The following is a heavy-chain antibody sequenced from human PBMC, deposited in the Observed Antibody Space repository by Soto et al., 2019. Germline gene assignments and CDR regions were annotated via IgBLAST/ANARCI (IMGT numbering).Heavy chain of an antibody. CDR1: GYTFTSYA. V-gene: IGHV1-3*01. D-gene: IGHD6-13*01. Sequence: GASVTVSCKASGYTFTSYAMHWVRQAPGQRLEWMGWINAGNGNTKYSQKFQGRVTITRDTSASTAYMELSSLRSEDTAVYYCARDYSSSWYPFDYWGQGTLVTVSS. CDR3: ARDYSSSWYPFDY. CDR2: INAGNGNT. J-gene: IGHJ4*02.